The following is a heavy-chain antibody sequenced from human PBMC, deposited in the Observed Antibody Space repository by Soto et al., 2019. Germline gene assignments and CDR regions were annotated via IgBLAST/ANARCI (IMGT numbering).Heavy chain of an antibody. Sequence: QVQLQESGPGQVKPSETLSLTCTVSGGSISSYYWRWIRQPPGKGLEWIGHIYYSESTNYNTSLKSRVTIPVDTSKNQFSLKLSSVSAADTAVYYCARRSGGTLDYWGQGTLVTVSS. CDR3: ARRSGGTLDY. J-gene: IGHJ4*02. V-gene: IGHV4-59*08. CDR2: IYYSEST. D-gene: IGHD2-15*01. CDR1: GGSISSYY.